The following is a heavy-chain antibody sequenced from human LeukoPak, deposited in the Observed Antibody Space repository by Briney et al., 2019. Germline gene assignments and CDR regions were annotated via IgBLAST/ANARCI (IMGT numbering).Heavy chain of an antibody. J-gene: IGHJ4*02. CDR3: AREKRAAPGGVFDY. Sequence: GASVKVSCKASGYTFTSYGISWVRQAPGQGLEWMGWVSAYNGNTNYAQKLQGRVTMTTDTSTSTAYMELRSLRSDDTAVYYCAREKRAAPGGVFDYWGQGTLVTVSS. D-gene: IGHD6-6*01. V-gene: IGHV1-18*01. CDR2: VSAYNGNT. CDR1: GYTFTSYG.